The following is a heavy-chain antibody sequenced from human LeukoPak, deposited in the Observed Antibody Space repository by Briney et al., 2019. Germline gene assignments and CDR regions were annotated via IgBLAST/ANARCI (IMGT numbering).Heavy chain of an antibody. CDR2: IYYSGST. D-gene: IGHD3-22*01. V-gene: IGHV4-59*08. CDR1: GGSISSYY. J-gene: IGHJ4*02. CDR3: AANLVDTSGSAVDY. Sequence: SETLSLTCTVSGGSISSYYWSWIRQPPGKGLEWIGYIYYSGSTNYNPSLKSRVTISVDTSKNQFSLKLSSVTAADTAVHYCAANLVDTSGSAVDYWGQGTLVTVSS.